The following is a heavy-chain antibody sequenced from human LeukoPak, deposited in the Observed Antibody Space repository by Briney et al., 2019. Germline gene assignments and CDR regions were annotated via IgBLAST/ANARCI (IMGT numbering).Heavy chain of an antibody. CDR2: ISDSGGNT. CDR3: AKVRGSYFFDY. CDR1: GFTFSSYA. D-gene: IGHD1-26*01. Sequence: GGSLRLSCAASGFTFSSYAMSWVRQAPGKGLEWVSTISDSGGNTYYADSVKGRFTISRDNSKNTLYLQMNSLRAEDTAVYYCAKVRGSYFFDYWGQGTLVTVSS. J-gene: IGHJ4*02. V-gene: IGHV3-23*01.